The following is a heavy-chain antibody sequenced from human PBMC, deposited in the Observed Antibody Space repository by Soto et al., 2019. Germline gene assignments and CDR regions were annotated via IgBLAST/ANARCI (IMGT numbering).Heavy chain of an antibody. D-gene: IGHD2-15*01. Sequence: QVQLVESGGGVVQPGRSLRLSCAASGFTFSSYGMHWVRQAQGKGLEWVAVIWYDGSNKYYADFVKGRFTISRDNSKNKLYLQMHSLRDEDKAGYYCAGEYGSVGSCYYYGMDVW. CDR2: IWYDGSNK. CDR3: AGEYGSVGSCYYYGMDV. V-gene: IGHV3-33*01. CDR1: GFTFSSYG. J-gene: IGHJ6*01.